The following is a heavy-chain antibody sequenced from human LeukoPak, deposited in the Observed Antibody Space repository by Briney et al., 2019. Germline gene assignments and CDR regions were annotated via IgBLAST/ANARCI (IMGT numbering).Heavy chain of an antibody. CDR3: ARDPRGAADFYDSNGYV. CDR1: GYTFTSYY. D-gene: IGHD3-22*01. CDR2: INPSGGST. Sequence: ASVKVSCKASGYTFTSYYMHWVRQAPGQGLEWMGIINPSGGSTSYAQKFQGRVTITADKSTSTAYMELSSLRSEDTAMYYCARDPRGAADFYDSNGYVWGQGTLVTVSS. J-gene: IGHJ4*02. V-gene: IGHV1-46*01.